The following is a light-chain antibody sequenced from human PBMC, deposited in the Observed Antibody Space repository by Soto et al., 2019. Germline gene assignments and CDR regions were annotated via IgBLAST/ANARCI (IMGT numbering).Light chain of an antibody. J-gene: IGKJ5*01. V-gene: IGKV3-20*01. CDR2: GAS. Sequence: IVLTQSPGTLSLSPGERATLSCRASQSVSSSYLAWYQQKPGQAPRLLIYGASNRATGIPDSFSGNGSGTDFTLTISRLEPEDFAVYYCQQYGSSPPTFGQGTRLEIK. CDR1: QSVSSSY. CDR3: QQYGSSPPT.